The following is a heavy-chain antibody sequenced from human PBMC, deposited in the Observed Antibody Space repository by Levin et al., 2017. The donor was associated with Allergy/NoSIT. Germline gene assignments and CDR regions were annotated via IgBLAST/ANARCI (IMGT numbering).Heavy chain of an antibody. Sequence: GGSLRLSCAASGFTLSRFWTTWVRQAPGKGLEWVTNINEDGSEKQYVASVKGRFTISRDYANNPVYPQKSSLRKVDRAIYYCARDPYDIRGYGGYGAFDIWGQGTMVTVSS. D-gene: IGHD3-22*01. V-gene: IGHV3-7*01. CDR3: ARDPYDIRGYGGYGAFDI. CDR1: GFTLSRFW. CDR2: INEDGSEK. J-gene: IGHJ3*02.